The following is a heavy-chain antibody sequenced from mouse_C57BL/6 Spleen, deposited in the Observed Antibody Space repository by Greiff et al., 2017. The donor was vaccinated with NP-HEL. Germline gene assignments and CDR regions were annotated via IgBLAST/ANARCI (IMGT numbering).Heavy chain of an antibody. CDR2: IYPGDGDT. D-gene: IGHD1-1*01. CDR1: GYAFSSSW. CDR3: ARGVYYGSSFFAY. Sequence: VKLMESGPELVKPGASVKISCKASGYAFSSSWMNWVKQRPGKGLEWIGRIYPGDGDTNYNGKFKGKATLTADKSSSTAYMQLSSLTSEDSAVYFCARGVYYGSSFFAYWGQGTLVTVSA. J-gene: IGHJ3*01. V-gene: IGHV1-82*01.